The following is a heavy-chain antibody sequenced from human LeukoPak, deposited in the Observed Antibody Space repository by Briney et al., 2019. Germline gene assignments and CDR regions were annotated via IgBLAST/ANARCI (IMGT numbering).Heavy chain of an antibody. D-gene: IGHD6-13*01. V-gene: IGHV4-59*01. CDR2: IYYTGST. CDR3: AREPPYSSSWYVDY. CDR1: GGSMSGYY. Sequence: SETLSLTCTVSGGSMSGYYWSWIRQPPGKGLEWIGYIYYTGSTNSNPSLKSRVTISVDTSKNQFSLKLNSVTAADTAVYYCAREPPYSSSWYVDYWGQGTLVTVSS. J-gene: IGHJ4*02.